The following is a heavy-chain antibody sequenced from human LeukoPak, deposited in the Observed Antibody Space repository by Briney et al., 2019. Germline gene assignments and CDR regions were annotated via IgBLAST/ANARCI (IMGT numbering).Heavy chain of an antibody. V-gene: IGHV6-1*01. Sequence: PSQTLSLTCAVSGDSFSSNSAAWNWIRQSPSRGLEWLVRTYYRSKWYNDYAVSVKSRITINPDTSKNQFSLQLNSVTPEDTAVYYCARNANSGSYGDFDYWGQGTLVTVSS. CDR3: ARNANSGSYGDFDY. CDR1: GDSFSSNSAA. CDR2: TYYRSKWYN. J-gene: IGHJ4*02. D-gene: IGHD1-26*01.